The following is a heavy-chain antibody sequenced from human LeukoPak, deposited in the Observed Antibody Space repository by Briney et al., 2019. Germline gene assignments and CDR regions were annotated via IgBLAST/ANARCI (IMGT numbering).Heavy chain of an antibody. CDR3: AREGGTTGY. CDR2: IYHSGST. Sequence: TSETLSLTCTVSGYSISSGYYWGWIRQPPGKGLEWIGSIYHSGSTYYNPSLKSRVTISVDTSKNQFSLKLSSVTAADTAVYYCAREGGTTGYWGQGTLVTVSS. J-gene: IGHJ4*02. V-gene: IGHV4-38-2*02. CDR1: GYSISSGYY. D-gene: IGHD1-1*01.